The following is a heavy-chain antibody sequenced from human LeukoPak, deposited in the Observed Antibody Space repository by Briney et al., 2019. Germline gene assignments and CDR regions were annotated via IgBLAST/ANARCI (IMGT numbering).Heavy chain of an antibody. V-gene: IGHV3-7*01. J-gene: IGHJ5*02. CDR1: RFTFSTYW. D-gene: IGHD1-26*01. CDR3: AGARGWEFSS. Sequence: GGSLRLSCAASRFTFSTYWMGWVCQAPGKGLEWVATIQQDGSVQHYLDSVKGRLTISRDNGKNSLYLQMNTLRAEDTAVYYCAGARGWEFSSWGQGTLVTVSS. CDR2: IQQDGSVQ.